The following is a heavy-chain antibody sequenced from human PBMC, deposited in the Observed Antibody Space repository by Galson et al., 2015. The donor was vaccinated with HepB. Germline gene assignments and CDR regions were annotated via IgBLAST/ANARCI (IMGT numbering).Heavy chain of an antibody. J-gene: IGHJ4*02. Sequence: SLRLSCAASGFTFSSNWMHWVRQAPGKGLVWVSRIYTDGSNTGYADSVEGRFTISRDNAKNTLYLQMNSLRAEDTAVYYCARELLYSYNTWGQGTLDTVSS. CDR3: ARELLYSYNT. CDR2: IYTDGSNT. V-gene: IGHV3-74*01. D-gene: IGHD2-2*02. CDR1: GFTFSSNW.